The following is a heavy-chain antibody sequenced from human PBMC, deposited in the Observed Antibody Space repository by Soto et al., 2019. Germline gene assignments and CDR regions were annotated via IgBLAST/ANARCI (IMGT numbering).Heavy chain of an antibody. Sequence: SETLSLTCTVSGGSISSSSYFWGWVRQPPGKGLEWIGSIYYSGSTYYNPSLRSRVTISVDTSKNQFSLKLSSVTAADTAVFYCARHYSSGSRNWFDPWGQGTLVTVSS. J-gene: IGHJ5*02. CDR3: ARHYSSGSRNWFDP. V-gene: IGHV4-39*01. CDR1: GGSISSSSYF. D-gene: IGHD6-19*01. CDR2: IYYSGST.